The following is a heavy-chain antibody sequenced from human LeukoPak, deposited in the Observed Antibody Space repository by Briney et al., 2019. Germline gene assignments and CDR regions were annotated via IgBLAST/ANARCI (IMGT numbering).Heavy chain of an antibody. V-gene: IGHV3-48*03. CDR1: GFTFSSYE. J-gene: IGHJ4*02. D-gene: IGHD6-13*01. Sequence: GGSLRLSCAASGFTFSSYEMNWVRQAPGKGLEWVSYISSSGSTIYYADSVKGRFTISRDNAKNSLYLQMNSLRAEDTAVYYCARDEGYSSSWGLTGYFDYWGQGTLVTVSS. CDR2: ISSSGSTI. CDR3: ARDEGYSSSWGLTGYFDY.